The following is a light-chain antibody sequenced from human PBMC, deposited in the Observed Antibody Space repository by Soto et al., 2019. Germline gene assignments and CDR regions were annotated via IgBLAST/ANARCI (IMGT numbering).Light chain of an antibody. Sequence: EMVMTQSPANLSASPGERATLPCRTSQSVSSDLAWYQQKPGQAPRLLIYGVSTRASGVSARFSGSGSGTEFTLTISSLQSEDAAVYYCQQYNNWPPITFGQGTRLEIK. CDR2: GVS. CDR3: QQYNNWPPIT. J-gene: IGKJ5*01. CDR1: QSVSSD. V-gene: IGKV3-15*01.